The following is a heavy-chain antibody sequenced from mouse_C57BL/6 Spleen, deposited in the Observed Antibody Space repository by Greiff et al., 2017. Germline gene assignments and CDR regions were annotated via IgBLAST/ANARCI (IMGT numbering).Heavy chain of an antibody. CDR1: GYTFTDYY. V-gene: IGHV1-76*01. CDR2: IYPGSGNT. D-gene: IGHD1-1*01. J-gene: IGHJ1*03. CDR3: ASEAVVEFHWDFEV. Sequence: VKLQQSGAELVRPGASVKLSCKASGYTFTDYYINWVKQRPGQGLEWIARIYPGSGNTYYNEKFKGKATLTAEKSSSTAYMQLSSLTSEDSAVYCGASEAVVEFHWDFEVWGTGTTVTVSS.